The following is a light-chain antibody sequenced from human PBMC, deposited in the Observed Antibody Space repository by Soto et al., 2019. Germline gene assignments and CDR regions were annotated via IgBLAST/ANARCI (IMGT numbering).Light chain of an antibody. CDR2: GVT. Sequence: EIVMTQSPDTLSVSPGDTATLSCRSSQNIHINLAWYQQKPGQAPTLLIYGVTARAPGVPARFSGSGYGTDFTLTIRSVQSGDFGVFYCQQYERWPRTFGLGTKVEIQ. V-gene: IGKV3-15*01. J-gene: IGKJ2*01. CDR1: QNIHIN. CDR3: QQYERWPRT.